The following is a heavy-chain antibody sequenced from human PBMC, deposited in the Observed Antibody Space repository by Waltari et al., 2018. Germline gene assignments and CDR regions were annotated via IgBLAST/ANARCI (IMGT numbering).Heavy chain of an antibody. CDR2: ISWNSGSI. CDR1: GFTFDDYA. CDR3: AKDQGRYYYYYGMDV. J-gene: IGHJ6*02. Sequence: EVQLVESGGGLVQPGRSLRLSCAASGFTFDDYAMHWVRQAPGKGLVWVSGISWNSGSIGYADSVKGRFTISRDNAKNSLYLQMNSLRAEDMALYYCAKDQGRYYYYYGMDVWGQGTTVTVSS. V-gene: IGHV3-9*03.